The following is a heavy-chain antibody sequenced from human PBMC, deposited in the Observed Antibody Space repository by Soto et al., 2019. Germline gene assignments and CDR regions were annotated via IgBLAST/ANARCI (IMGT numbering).Heavy chain of an antibody. V-gene: IGHV1-2*02. CDR1: GYTFTGYY. J-gene: IGHJ4*02. CDR3: ARGGGEMATTPPFDY. CDR2: INPNSGGT. Sequence: QVQLVQSGAEVKKPGASVKVSCKASGYTFTGYYMHWVRQAPGQGLEWMGWINPNSGGTNYAQKLQGGVTLXXDXSXXTAYMELSRLRSDDTAVYYCARGGGEMATTPPFDYWGQGTLVTVSS. D-gene: IGHD3-10*01.